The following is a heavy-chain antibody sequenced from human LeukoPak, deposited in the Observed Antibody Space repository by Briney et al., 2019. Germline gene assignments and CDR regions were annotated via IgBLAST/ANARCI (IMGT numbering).Heavy chain of an antibody. CDR3: ARVSGGGNFLDY. Sequence: SQTLSLTCTVSGGSISSGGYYWSWIRQHPGKGLEWIGYIYYSGSTYYNPSLKSRVTISVDTSKNQFSLKLSSATAADTAVYYCARVSGGGNFLDYWGQGTLVTVSS. V-gene: IGHV4-31*03. CDR2: IYYSGST. D-gene: IGHD2-15*01. CDR1: GGSISSGGYY. J-gene: IGHJ4*02.